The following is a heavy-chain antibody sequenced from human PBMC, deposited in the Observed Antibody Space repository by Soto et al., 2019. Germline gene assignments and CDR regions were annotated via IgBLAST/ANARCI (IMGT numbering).Heavy chain of an antibody. Sequence: ASVKVSCKASGGTFSSYTISWVRQAPGQGLEWMGRIIPILGIANYAQKFQGRVTITADKSTSTAYMELSSLRSEDTAVYYCASQEGYCSGGSCPLGYFQHWGQGTLVTVSS. CDR1: GGTFSSYT. CDR3: ASQEGYCSGGSCPLGYFQH. V-gene: IGHV1-69*02. J-gene: IGHJ1*01. D-gene: IGHD2-15*01. CDR2: IIPILGIA.